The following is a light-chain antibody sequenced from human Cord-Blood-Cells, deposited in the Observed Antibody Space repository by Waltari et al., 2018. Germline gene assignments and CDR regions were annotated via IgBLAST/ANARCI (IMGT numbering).Light chain of an antibody. CDR3: QQYNNWLQYT. Sequence: EIVMTQSPATLSVSPGERATLSCRASQSVSSNLAWYQQKPGQAPRLLIYGASTRATGIPARVSGSGSGTEFTLTISSLQSEDFAVYYCQQYNNWLQYTFGQGTKLEIK. V-gene: IGKV3-15*01. CDR1: QSVSSN. CDR2: GAS. J-gene: IGKJ2*01.